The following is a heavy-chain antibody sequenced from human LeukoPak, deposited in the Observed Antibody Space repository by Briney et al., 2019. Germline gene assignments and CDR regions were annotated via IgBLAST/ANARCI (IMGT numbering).Heavy chain of an antibody. CDR1: GFTFDDYA. V-gene: IGHV3-9*01. D-gene: IGHD6-13*01. CDR3: AKDSIAAAEDAFDI. Sequence: PGGSLRLSCAASGFTFDDYAMHWVRQARGKGLEWVSGISWNSGSIGYADSVKGRFTISRDNAKNSLYLQMNSLRAEDTALYYCAKDSIAAAEDAFDIWGQGTMVTVSS. J-gene: IGHJ3*02. CDR2: ISWNSGSI.